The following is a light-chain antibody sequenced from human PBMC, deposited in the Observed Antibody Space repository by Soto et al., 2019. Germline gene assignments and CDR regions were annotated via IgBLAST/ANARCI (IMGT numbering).Light chain of an antibody. CDR2: RAS. J-gene: IGKJ1*01. CDR3: QQYGSSLTWT. Sequence: EIVITQSPATLSVSPGERATLSCRASQSVGSDLAWYQQRPGQAPRLLIYRASARATGIPARFSGSGSGTDFTLTISRLEPEDFAVYYCQQYGSSLTWTFGQGTKVDIK. CDR1: QSVGSD. V-gene: IGKV3-15*01.